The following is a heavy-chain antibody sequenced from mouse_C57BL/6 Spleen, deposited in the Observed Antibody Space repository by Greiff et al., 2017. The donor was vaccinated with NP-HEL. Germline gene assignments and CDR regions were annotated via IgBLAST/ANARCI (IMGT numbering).Heavy chain of an antibody. J-gene: IGHJ3*01. Sequence: EVQLVESGAELVRPGASVKLSCTASGFNIKDDYMHWVKQRPEQGLEWIGWIDPENGDTEYASKFQGKATITADTSSNTAYLQLSSLTSEDTAVYYCTTLYYGNRFAYWGQGTLVTVSA. CDR1: GFNIKDDY. CDR3: TTLYYGNRFAY. D-gene: IGHD2-1*01. V-gene: IGHV14-4*01. CDR2: IDPENGDT.